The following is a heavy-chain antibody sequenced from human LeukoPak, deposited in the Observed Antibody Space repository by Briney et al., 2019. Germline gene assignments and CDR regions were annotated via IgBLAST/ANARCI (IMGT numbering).Heavy chain of an antibody. CDR3: AAQTSSWFDN. D-gene: IGHD6-13*01. CDR2: ISSSGTTM. Sequence: PGGSLRLSCAASGFTFSSYSMNWVRLAPGKGLEWVSYISSSGTTMYYADSVKGRFTISRDNAKNSLYLQMNSLRAGDTAVYYCAAQTSSWFDNWGQGTLVTVSS. J-gene: IGHJ4*02. V-gene: IGHV3-48*04. CDR1: GFTFSSYS.